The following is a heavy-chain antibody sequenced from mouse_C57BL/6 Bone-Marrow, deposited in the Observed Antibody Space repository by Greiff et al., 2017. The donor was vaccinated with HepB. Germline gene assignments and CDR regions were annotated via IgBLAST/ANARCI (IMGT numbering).Heavy chain of an antibody. CDR1: GFTFSDYG. CDR2: ISNLAYSI. CDR3: ARLGTTVNWYFDV. J-gene: IGHJ1*03. Sequence: EVKLEESGGGLVQPGGSLKLSCAASGFTFSDYGMAWVRQAPRKGPEWVAFISNLAYSIYYADTVTGRFTISRENAKNTLYLEMSSLRSEDTAMYYCARLGTTVNWYFDVWGTGTTVTVAS. D-gene: IGHD1-1*01. V-gene: IGHV5-15*04.